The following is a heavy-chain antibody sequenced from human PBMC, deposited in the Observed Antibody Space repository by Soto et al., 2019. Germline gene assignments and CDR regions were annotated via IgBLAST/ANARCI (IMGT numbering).Heavy chain of an antibody. CDR3: ARESGYIRFDY. D-gene: IGHD5-12*01. Sequence: GGSLRLSCASSGFSFTSYEMNWVRQAPGKGLEWVSYISNTGDTIYYADSVKGRFTISRDNAKNSLSLQMNSLRAEDTAVYYCARESGYIRFDYWGQGTLVTVSS. V-gene: IGHV3-48*03. CDR1: GFSFTSYE. J-gene: IGHJ4*02. CDR2: ISNTGDTI.